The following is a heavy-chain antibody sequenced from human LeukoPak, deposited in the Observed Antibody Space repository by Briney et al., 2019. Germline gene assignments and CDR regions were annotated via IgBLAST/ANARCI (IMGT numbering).Heavy chain of an antibody. CDR2: VGGDERK. CDR3: AKDLSWWAAADY. Sequence: GGSLTLFCAASGFTLTGNAMSWLRQAPGRGLEGVSRVGGDERKHYADSVRGRFTISRDNSMNTVHLQMNSLRVEDTAVYYCAKDLSWWAAADYWGQGALVTVSS. J-gene: IGHJ4*02. V-gene: IGHV3-23*01. D-gene: IGHD2-15*01. CDR1: GFTLTGNA.